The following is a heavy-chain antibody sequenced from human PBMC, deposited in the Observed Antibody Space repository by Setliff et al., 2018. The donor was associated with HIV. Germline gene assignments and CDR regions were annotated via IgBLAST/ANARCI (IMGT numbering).Heavy chain of an antibody. CDR1: GYSFITYV. Sequence: ASVKVSCKASGYSFITYVVYWVRQAPGQRLEWMGWINAGNGNTKYSQKFQGRVTITRDTSAKIAYMELSSLTSEDTAVYYCAREGEGNGWARLDYWGQGTPVTVSS. V-gene: IGHV1-3*01. D-gene: IGHD6-19*01. CDR3: AREGEGNGWARLDY. J-gene: IGHJ4*02. CDR2: INAGNGNT.